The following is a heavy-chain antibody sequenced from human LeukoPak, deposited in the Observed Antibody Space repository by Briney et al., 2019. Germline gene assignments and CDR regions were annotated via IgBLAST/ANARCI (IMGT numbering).Heavy chain of an antibody. CDR3: ATRGVGDYGNY. Sequence: GGSLRLSCAASGFTFSSYAMSWVRQAPGKGLEWVSAISGSGGSTYYADSVEGRFTISRDNSKNTLYLQMNSLRAEDTAVYYCATRGVGDYGNYWGQGTLVTVSS. CDR2: ISGSGGST. V-gene: IGHV3-23*01. CDR1: GFTFSSYA. D-gene: IGHD4-17*01. J-gene: IGHJ4*02.